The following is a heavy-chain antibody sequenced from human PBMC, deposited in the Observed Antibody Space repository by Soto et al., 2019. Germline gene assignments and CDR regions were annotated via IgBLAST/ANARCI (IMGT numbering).Heavy chain of an antibody. CDR2: IIPIFGTA. CDR3: ARGIIDVAGAVDFQH. Sequence: QVQLVQSGAEVKKPGSSVKVSCKASGGTFSSYAISWVRQAPGQGLEWMGGIIPIFGTANYAQKFQGRVTITADYSTSTDYMELSRLRSEDTAVYYCARGIIDVAGAVDFQHWGQGTLVTVSS. CDR1: GGTFSSYA. J-gene: IGHJ1*01. V-gene: IGHV1-69*12. D-gene: IGHD6-19*01.